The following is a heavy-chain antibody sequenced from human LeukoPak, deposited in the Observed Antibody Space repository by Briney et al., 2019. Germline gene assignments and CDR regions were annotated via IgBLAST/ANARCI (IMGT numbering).Heavy chain of an antibody. CDR2: IYYSGST. CDR3: ARATVTATFDY. CDR1: GGSISSSSYY. D-gene: IGHD2-21*02. Sequence: SETLSLTCAVSGGSISSSSYYWGWIRQPPGKGLEWIGSIYYSGSTYYNPSLKSRVTISVDTSKNQFSLKLSSVTAADTAVYYCARATVTATFDYWGQGTLVTVSS. J-gene: IGHJ4*02. V-gene: IGHV4-39*01.